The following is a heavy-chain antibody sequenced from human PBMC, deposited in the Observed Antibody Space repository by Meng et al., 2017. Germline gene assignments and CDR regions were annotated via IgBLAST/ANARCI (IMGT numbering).Heavy chain of an antibody. CDR3: ARDFDY. CDR2: ITKDGSRK. J-gene: IGHJ4*02. CDR1: GVSFSNYE. Sequence: QVQVVESGGYVVPPGRSLTLSCAASGVSFSNYEMHWVRQAPGKGLGWVSCITKDGSRKYYLGSVRGRFTISRDNSKNTLYLEMNSLRSEDTALYYCARDFDYWGQGTLVTVSS. V-gene: IGHV3-30*16.